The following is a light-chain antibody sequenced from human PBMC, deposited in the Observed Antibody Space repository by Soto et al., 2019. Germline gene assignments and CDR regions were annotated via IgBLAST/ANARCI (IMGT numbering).Light chain of an antibody. Sequence: QSVLTQPASVSWSPGQSITISCTGTSSDVGGYNYVSWYQQHPGKAPKLMIYDVSNRPSGVSNRFSGSKSGNTASLTISGLQAEDEADYYCSSYTSSSTYNYVFGTGTKVTVL. CDR1: SSDVGGYNY. CDR2: DVS. J-gene: IGLJ1*01. CDR3: SSYTSSSTYNYV. V-gene: IGLV2-14*01.